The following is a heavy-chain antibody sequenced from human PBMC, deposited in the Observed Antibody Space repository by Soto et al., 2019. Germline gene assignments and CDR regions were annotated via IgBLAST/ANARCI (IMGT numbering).Heavy chain of an antibody. V-gene: IGHV3-30*18. CDR2: ISYDGSNK. Sequence: QVQLVESGGGVVQPGRSLRLSCAASGFTFSSYGMHWVRQAPGKGLEWVAVISYDGSNKYYADSVKGRFTISRDNSKNTLYLQMHSLRAEYTAVYYCAKNSGSYSVDYWGQGTLVTVSS. CDR3: AKNSGSYSVDY. J-gene: IGHJ4*02. D-gene: IGHD1-26*01. CDR1: GFTFSSYG.